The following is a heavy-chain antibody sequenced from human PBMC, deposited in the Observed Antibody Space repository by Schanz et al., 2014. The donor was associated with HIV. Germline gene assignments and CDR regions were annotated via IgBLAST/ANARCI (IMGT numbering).Heavy chain of an antibody. J-gene: IGHJ3*02. Sequence: EVQVVESGGGLAQPGRSLRLSCAASGFTFSSYAMSWVRQAPGKGLEWVSLIGSGGGRTYYADSVKGRFTISRDNSKNTLYLQMNSLRAEDTAVYYCAKDPTYGDYGGDAFDIWGQGTMVTVSS. CDR2: IGSGGGRT. V-gene: IGHV3-23*04. D-gene: IGHD4-17*01. CDR1: GFTFSSYA. CDR3: AKDPTYGDYGGDAFDI.